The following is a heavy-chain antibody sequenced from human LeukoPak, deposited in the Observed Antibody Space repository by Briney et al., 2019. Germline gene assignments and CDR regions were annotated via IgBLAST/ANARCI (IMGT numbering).Heavy chain of an antibody. V-gene: IGHV4-59*12. CDR2: IYYSGST. D-gene: IGHD2-21*01. J-gene: IGHJ4*02. CDR3: ARDDSGLFDY. Sequence: SETLSLTCTVSGGSISSYYWSWIRQPPGKGLEWIGYIYYSGSTNYNPSLKSRVTISVDTSKNQLSLKLSSVTAADTAVYYCARDDSGLFDYWGQGTLVTVSS. CDR1: GGSISSYY.